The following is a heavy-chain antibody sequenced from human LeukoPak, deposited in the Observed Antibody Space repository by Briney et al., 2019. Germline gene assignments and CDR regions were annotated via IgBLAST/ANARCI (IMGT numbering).Heavy chain of an antibody. D-gene: IGHD1-26*01. V-gene: IGHV4-4*07. Sequence: PSETLSLTCTVSGGSISSYYWSWIRQPAGKGLEWIGRIYTSGSTNYNPSLKSRVTMSVDTSKNQFSLKLSSVTAADTAVYYCARDRSSLVGATIRNWFDPWGQGTLVTVSS. CDR1: GGSISSYY. CDR2: IYTSGST. CDR3: ARDRSSLVGATIRNWFDP. J-gene: IGHJ5*02.